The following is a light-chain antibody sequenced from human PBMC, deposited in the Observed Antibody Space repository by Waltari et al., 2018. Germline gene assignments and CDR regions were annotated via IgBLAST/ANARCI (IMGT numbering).Light chain of an antibody. CDR2: EVI. Sequence: QSALTQPASVSGTPGQSITISCTGTSSDVGNYDLVSWYQQHPGKVPKLLVFEVIKRPSGVSSRFSGSKSGNTASLTISGLQAEDEADDYCCSYAGLGTYVFGSGTKVTVL. J-gene: IGLJ1*01. V-gene: IGLV2-23*02. CDR1: SSDVGNYDL. CDR3: CSYAGLGTYV.